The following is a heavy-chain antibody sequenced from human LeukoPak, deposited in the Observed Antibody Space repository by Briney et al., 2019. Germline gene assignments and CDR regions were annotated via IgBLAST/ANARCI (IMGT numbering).Heavy chain of an antibody. Sequence: SVKVSCKASGGTFSSYAISWVRQAPGQGLEWMGGIIPIFGTANYAQKFQGRVTVTTDESTSTAYMELSSLRSEDTAVYYCARGYWSGYYMNWFDPWGQETLVTVSS. CDR1: GGTFSSYA. J-gene: IGHJ5*02. D-gene: IGHD3-3*01. CDR2: IIPIFGTA. CDR3: ARGYWSGYYMNWFDP. V-gene: IGHV1-69*05.